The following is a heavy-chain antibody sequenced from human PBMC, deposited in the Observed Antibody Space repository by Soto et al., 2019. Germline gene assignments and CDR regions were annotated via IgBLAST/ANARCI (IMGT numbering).Heavy chain of an antibody. CDR3: ARAVYSNYGSDGMDV. CDR1: GYTFTGYY. V-gene: IGHV1-2*04. D-gene: IGHD4-4*01. Sequence: ASVKVSCKASGYTFTGYYMHWVRQAPGQGPEWMGWINPNSGGTNYAQKFQGWVTMTRDTSISTAYMELSRLRSDDTAVYYCARAVYSNYGSDGMDVWGQGTTVTVSS. CDR2: INPNSGGT. J-gene: IGHJ6*02.